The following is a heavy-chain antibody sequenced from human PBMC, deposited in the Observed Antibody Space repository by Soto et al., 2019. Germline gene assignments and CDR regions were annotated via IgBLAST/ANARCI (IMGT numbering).Heavy chain of an antibody. Sequence: QVQLVQSGAEEKKPGASVKVSCKASGYTFTGYAMHWVRQAPGQRLEWMGWINAGNGNTKYSQKFQGRVTITRDTPGSTAYRDLIRPRAEDTAAYYCARAVAGDADFDYCCQGTLISLYS. V-gene: IGHV1-3*05. CDR1: GYTFTGYA. J-gene: IGHJ4*02. D-gene: IGHD2-2*01. CDR3: ARAVAGDADFDY. CDR2: INAGNGNT.